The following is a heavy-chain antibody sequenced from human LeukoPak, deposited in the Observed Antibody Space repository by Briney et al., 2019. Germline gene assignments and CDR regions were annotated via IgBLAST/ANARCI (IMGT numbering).Heavy chain of an antibody. V-gene: IGHV3-48*01. CDR1: GFTLSSYG. Sequence: PGGSLRLSCAASGFTLSSYGMNWVRQAPGKGLEWVSYISSSSSIYYADSVKGRFTISRDNAKNSLYLQMNSLRAEDTAVYYCARDPDYWGQGTLAIVSS. CDR3: ARDPDY. J-gene: IGHJ4*02. CDR2: ISSSSSI.